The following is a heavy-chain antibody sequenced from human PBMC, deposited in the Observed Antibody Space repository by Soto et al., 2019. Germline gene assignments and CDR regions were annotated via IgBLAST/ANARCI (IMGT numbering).Heavy chain of an antibody. V-gene: IGHV3-48*01. J-gene: IGHJ5*02. CDR2: ISSSSSTI. D-gene: IGHD3-3*01. Sequence: GSLRLSCAASGFTFSSYSMNWVRQAPGKGLEWVSYISSSSSTIYYADSVKGRFTISRDNAKNSLYLQMNSLRAEDTAVYYCARELKRITIFGVVQGPNENWFDPWGQGTLVTVSS. CDR1: GFTFSSYS. CDR3: ARELKRITIFGVVQGPNENWFDP.